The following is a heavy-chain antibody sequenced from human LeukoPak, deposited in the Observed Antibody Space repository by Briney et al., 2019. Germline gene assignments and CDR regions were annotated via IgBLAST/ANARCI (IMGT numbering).Heavy chain of an antibody. Sequence: GGSLRLSCAASGLTFSNAWMSWVRQAPGKGLEWVGRIKSKTDGGTTDYAAPVKGRFTISRDDSKNTLYLQMNSLKTEDTAVYYCARGKSGTPFDYWGQGTLVTVSS. J-gene: IGHJ4*02. CDR2: IKSKTDGGTT. CDR3: ARGKSGTPFDY. CDR1: GLTFSNAW. V-gene: IGHV3-15*01. D-gene: IGHD3-3*01.